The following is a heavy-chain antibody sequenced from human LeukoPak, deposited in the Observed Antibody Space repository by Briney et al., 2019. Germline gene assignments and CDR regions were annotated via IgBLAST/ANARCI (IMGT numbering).Heavy chain of an antibody. J-gene: IGHJ4*02. Sequence: GGSLRLSCAASGFTFSSYSINWVRQAPGKGLEWVAVISYDGSNKYYADSVKGRFTISRDNSKNTLYLQMNSLRAEDTAVYYCARDRFFGAVPGHSLEYWGQGTLVTVSS. CDR2: ISYDGSNK. CDR3: ARDRFFGAVPGHSLEY. V-gene: IGHV3-30*03. D-gene: IGHD3-3*01. CDR1: GFTFSSYS.